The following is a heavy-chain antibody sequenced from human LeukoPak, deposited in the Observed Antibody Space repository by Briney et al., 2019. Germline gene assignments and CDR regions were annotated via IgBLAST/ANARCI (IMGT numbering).Heavy chain of an antibody. CDR2: INHSGST. J-gene: IGHJ4*02. CDR1: GGSFSGYY. CDR3: ATTLRFLEWYFDY. D-gene: IGHD3-3*01. V-gene: IGHV4-34*01. Sequence: SETLSLTCAVYGGSFSGYYWSWIRQPPGKGLEWIGEINHSGSTNYNPSLKSRVTISVDKSKNQFSLKLSSVTAADTAVYYCATTLRFLEWYFDYWGQGTLVTVSS.